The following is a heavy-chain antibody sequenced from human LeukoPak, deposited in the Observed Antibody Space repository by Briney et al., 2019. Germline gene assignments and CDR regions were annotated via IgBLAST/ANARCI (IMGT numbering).Heavy chain of an antibody. Sequence: ASVKVSCKTSGYSFSKFGISWVRQAPGQGLERMGWISAQNGDTYYAQQVQGRVTMTTDTSTGTAYMELKSLTSDDTAVYYCVREPAGYSSTWPYDYWGQGTLVTVSS. CDR3: VREPAGYSSTWPYDY. V-gene: IGHV1-18*01. D-gene: IGHD6-13*01. CDR1: GYSFSKFG. CDR2: ISAQNGDT. J-gene: IGHJ4*02.